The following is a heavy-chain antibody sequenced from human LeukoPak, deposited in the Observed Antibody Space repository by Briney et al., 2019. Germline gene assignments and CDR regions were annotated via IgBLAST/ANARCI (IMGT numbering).Heavy chain of an antibody. CDR2: INVYNGNT. J-gene: IGHJ4*02. CDR3: ARGSRISMIADY. V-gene: IGHV1-18*01. Sequence: ASVKVSCKASGYTFTSYSISWVRQAPGQGLEWMGWINVYNGNTNYAQKLQGRVTMTTDTSTSTAYMELRSLRSDDTAVYYCARGSRISMIADYWGQGALVTVSS. CDR1: GYTFTSYS. D-gene: IGHD3-22*01.